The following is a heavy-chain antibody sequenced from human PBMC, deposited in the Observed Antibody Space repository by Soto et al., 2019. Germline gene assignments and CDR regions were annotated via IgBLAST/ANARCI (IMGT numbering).Heavy chain of an antibody. CDR1: GFTLSTYG. Sequence: EVQLVESGGGLVQPGGSLRLSCAASGFTLSTYGMNWVRQAPGKGLEWGSYSSCSSTTSYFSDSVKGRFTLSRDNAKNALYLQRSSLRDEDTAVYYWAGGGGSWRYYFDSWGRGSLVTVSS. CDR2: SSCSSTTS. CDR3: AGGGGSWRYYFDS. J-gene: IGHJ4*02. D-gene: IGHD3-16*01. V-gene: IGHV3-48*02.